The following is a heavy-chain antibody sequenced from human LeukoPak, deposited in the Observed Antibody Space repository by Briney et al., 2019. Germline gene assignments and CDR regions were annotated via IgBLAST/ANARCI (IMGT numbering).Heavy chain of an antibody. CDR2: ISAYNGYT. V-gene: IGHV1-18*01. CDR1: GYTLTSFS. J-gene: IGHJ1*01. Sequence: ASVKVSCKASGYTLTSFSISWVRQAPGQGLEWMGWISAYNGYTDYAQKLQGRVSMTTGTSTNTAYMELRSLRSDDTAVYYCARGDCSGVSCYLPEYFRHWGQGTLVTVSS. D-gene: IGHD2-15*01. CDR3: ARGDCSGVSCYLPEYFRH.